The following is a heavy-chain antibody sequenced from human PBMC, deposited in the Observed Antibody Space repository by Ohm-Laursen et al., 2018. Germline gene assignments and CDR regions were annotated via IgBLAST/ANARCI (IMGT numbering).Heavy chain of an antibody. D-gene: IGHD1-26*01. Sequence: GTLSLTCTVSSASINLHYWSWIRQPPGKGLEWIGNIDDNGNTNYNPSLQSRVTISINTSKNQFSLQLRFVTAADTAVYHCAGAPNLYYFDYWGQGTLVTVSS. V-gene: IGHV4-59*08. CDR3: AGAPNLYYFDY. CDR2: IDDNGNT. J-gene: IGHJ4*02. CDR1: SASINLHY.